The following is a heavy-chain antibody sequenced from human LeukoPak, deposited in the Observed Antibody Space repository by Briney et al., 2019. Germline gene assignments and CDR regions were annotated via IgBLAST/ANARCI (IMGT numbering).Heavy chain of an antibody. V-gene: IGHV1-18*01. CDR2: SSAYNGNT. Sequence: SSVKVSCKAAGYTFTSYVISWVRQAPGQGLEWMGGSSAYNGNTNYVQKVHGRVIMTTDTTTSTAYMGMRSLRYDDTAVYFCARLVCSSSSCWDSAAFDIWDQGTMVTVSS. CDR3: ARLVCSSSSCWDSAAFDI. CDR1: GYTFTSYV. J-gene: IGHJ3*02. D-gene: IGHD2-15*01.